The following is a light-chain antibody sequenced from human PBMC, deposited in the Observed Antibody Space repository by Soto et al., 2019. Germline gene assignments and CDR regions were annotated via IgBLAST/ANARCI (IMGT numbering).Light chain of an antibody. J-gene: IGKJ1*01. CDR2: DAS. CDR3: QQYNDWPPWT. V-gene: IGKV3-15*01. Sequence: EIVMTQSPATLSVSPGERATLSCRASQSISNNLAWYQQQPGQAPRLLMYDASTRATGISPRFSGSGSGTEFTLTISSLQSEDFAVYYCQQYNDWPPWTFGQGTKVEIK. CDR1: QSISNN.